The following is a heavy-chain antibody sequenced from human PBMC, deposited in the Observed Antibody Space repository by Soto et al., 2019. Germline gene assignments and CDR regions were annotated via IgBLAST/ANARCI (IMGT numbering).Heavy chain of an antibody. Sequence: PGDYLKITCEGSGYSFTSYWISWVRQMPGKGLEWMRRFHPSYSYTNDSPSFQGHVSISTDKSMSTAYRQLSSRKDSHTPMYYCSSGFWCGGACYHQEESGG. CDR2: FHPSYSYT. CDR3: SSGFWCGGACYHQEES. D-gene: IGHD2-21*02. V-gene: IGHV5-10-1*01. CDR1: GYSFTSYW. J-gene: IGHJ6*01.